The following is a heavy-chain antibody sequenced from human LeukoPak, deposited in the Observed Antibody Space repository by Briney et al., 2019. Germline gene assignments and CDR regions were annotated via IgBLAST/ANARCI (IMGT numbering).Heavy chain of an antibody. J-gene: IGHJ4*02. CDR3: ARSPPSSSWYPNKADY. CDR2: INHSGST. D-gene: IGHD6-13*01. V-gene: IGHV4-34*01. Sequence: SETLSLTCAVYGGSFSGYYWSWIRQPPGKGLEWIGEINHSGSTNYNPSLKSRVTISVDTSKNQFSLKLSSVTAADTAVYYCARSPPSSSWYPNKADYWGQGTLVTVSS. CDR1: GGSFSGYY.